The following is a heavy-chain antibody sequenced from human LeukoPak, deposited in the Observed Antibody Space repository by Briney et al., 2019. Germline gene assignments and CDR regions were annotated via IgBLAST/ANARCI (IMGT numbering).Heavy chain of an antibody. D-gene: IGHD6-19*01. Sequence: GGSLRLSCAASGFTFSTYWMHWVRQAPGKGLVWVSRINSDGSRTTYADSVKGRFTISRDNAKNTLYLHMNSLRTEDTAVYYCARPETQYSSGLDGFDIWGQGTMVTVSS. J-gene: IGHJ3*02. V-gene: IGHV3-74*01. CDR1: GFTFSTYW. CDR3: ARPETQYSSGLDGFDI. CDR2: INSDGSRT.